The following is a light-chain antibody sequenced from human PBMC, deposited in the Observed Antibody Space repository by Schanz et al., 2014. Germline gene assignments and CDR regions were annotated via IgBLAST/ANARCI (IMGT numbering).Light chain of an antibody. Sequence: EIVLTQSPATLSLSPGERATLSCRASQSVTSSLAWYQQKPGQAPRLLIYGASSRATGIPDRFSGSGSETDFSLTISRVEPEDSAVYYCQQYGESLWTFGPGTRVEIK. J-gene: IGKJ1*01. CDR3: QQYGESLWT. CDR1: QSVTSS. V-gene: IGKV3-20*01. CDR2: GAS.